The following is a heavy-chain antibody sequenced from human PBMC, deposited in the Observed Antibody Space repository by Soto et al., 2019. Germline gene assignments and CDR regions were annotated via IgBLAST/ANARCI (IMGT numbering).Heavy chain of an antibody. Sequence: EVQLLESGGGLVQPGGSLRLSCEASGFAFSDYAMSWVRQTPEKGLEWVSAIDKRSAYRDYADSVNGRFTISRDDSKNTVYLQMNSLRADDTAVFYCAARSSITGYFDLWGRGTLVTVSS. D-gene: IGHD1-20*01. V-gene: IGHV3-23*05. CDR3: AARSSITGYFDL. CDR2: IDKRSAYR. CDR1: GFAFSDYA. J-gene: IGHJ2*01.